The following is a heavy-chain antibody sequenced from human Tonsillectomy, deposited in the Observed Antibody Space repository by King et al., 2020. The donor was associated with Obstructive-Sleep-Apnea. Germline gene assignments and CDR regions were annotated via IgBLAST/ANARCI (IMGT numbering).Heavy chain of an antibody. J-gene: IGHJ4*02. CDR2: VWNDGSTK. CDR1: GFTFNTYG. Sequence: VQLVESGGGVVQPGRSLTLSCATSGFTFNTYGVHWIRQAPGKGLDGVAVVWNDGSTKYFANSVKGRFTISRDNSKNALYLQMNSLRGEVTAVYYCARGGNIWNYRSYFDYWGQGTLVTVSS. V-gene: IGHV3-33*01. D-gene: IGHD1-7*01. CDR3: ARGGNIWNYRSYFDY.